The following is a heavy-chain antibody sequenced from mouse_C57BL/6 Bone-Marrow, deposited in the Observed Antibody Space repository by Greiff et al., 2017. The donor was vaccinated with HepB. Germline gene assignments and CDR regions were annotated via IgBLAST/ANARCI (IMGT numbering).Heavy chain of an antibody. J-gene: IGHJ2*01. CDR2: IRSKSNNYAT. Sequence: EVQLVESGGGLVQPKGSLKLSCAASGFSFNTYAMNWVRQAPGKGLEWVARIRSKSNNYATYYADSVKDRFTISRDDSESMLYLQMNNLKTEDTAMYYCVREGLFITTVVAPYYFDYWGQGTTLTVSS. D-gene: IGHD1-1*01. CDR1: GFSFNTYA. V-gene: IGHV10-1*01. CDR3: VREGLFITTVVAPYYFDY.